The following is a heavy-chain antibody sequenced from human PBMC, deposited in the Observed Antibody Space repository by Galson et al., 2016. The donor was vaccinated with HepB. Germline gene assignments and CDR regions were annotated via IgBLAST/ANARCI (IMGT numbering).Heavy chain of an antibody. CDR2: ISRSGDST. J-gene: IGHJ4*02. CDR3: RIGTTGIDY. Sequence: SLRLSCAASGFTFSNYGMTWVRQAPGKGLEVVSSISRSGDSTDYADSVKGRFTISRDNSKNTLSLQMNSLGAEDTAVYYCRIGTTGIDYWGQGTLVTVSS. V-gene: IGHV3-23*01. D-gene: IGHD1/OR15-1a*01. CDR1: GFTFSNYG.